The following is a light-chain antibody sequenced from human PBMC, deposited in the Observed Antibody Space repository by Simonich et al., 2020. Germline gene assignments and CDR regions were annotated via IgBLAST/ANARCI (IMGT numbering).Light chain of an antibody. J-gene: IGKJ2*01. CDR2: WAA. Sequence: DIVMTQSPDSLAVSLGERATINCKSSQSVLYSSNNKNYLAWYQQKPGQPPKLLIYWAATRESGGPDRVRGSGSGTEFTLTSSSLQAEDVAVYYCQQYYSTPYTFGQGTKLEIK. CDR1: QSVLYSSNNKNY. CDR3: QQYYSTPYT. V-gene: IGKV4-1*01.